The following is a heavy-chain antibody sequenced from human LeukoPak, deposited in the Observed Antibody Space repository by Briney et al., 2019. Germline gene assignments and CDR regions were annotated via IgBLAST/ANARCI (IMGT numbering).Heavy chain of an antibody. J-gene: IGHJ4*02. V-gene: IGHV3-33*01. D-gene: IGHD1-26*01. CDR3: ARGGYSGSYFAY. CDR1: GFTFSSYG. Sequence: GTSLRLSCAASGFTFSSYGMHWVRQAPGKGLEWVAVIWYDGGNKLYGDSVKGRFTISRDNSKNSLYVQMNSLRAEDTALYYCARGGYSGSYFAYWGQGTLVTVSS. CDR2: IWYDGGNK.